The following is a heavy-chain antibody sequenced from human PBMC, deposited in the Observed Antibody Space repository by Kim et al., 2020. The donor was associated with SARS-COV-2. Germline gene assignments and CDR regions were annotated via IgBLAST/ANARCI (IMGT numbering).Heavy chain of an antibody. CDR3: ARALGPLFGFDY. J-gene: IGHJ4*02. V-gene: IGHV1-18*01. D-gene: IGHD2-21*01. Sequence: YAQKLQGRVTMTTDTSTITAYMELRSLRSDDTAVYYCARALGPLFGFDYWGQGTLVTVSS.